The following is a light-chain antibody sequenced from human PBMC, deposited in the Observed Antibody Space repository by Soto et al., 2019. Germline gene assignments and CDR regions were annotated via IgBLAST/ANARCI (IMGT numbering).Light chain of an antibody. CDR2: KAS. Sequence: DIQMTQSPATLSPSVGDTVSITCRASQSVLTWLAWYQQKPGKAPNLLIYKASRLRDGVPSRFSGSGSGTDFTLTISSLRPDDFASYFCQHYFSYPYAFGQGTKLEI. J-gene: IGKJ2*01. V-gene: IGKV1-5*03. CDR3: QHYFSYPYA. CDR1: QSVLTW.